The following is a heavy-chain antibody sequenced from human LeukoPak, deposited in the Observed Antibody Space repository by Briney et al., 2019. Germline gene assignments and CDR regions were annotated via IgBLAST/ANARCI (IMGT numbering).Heavy chain of an antibody. CDR2: ISGSGGST. Sequence: GGSLRLSCAASGFTFSSYAMSWVRQAPGKGLEWVSAISGSGGSTYYADSVKGRFTISRDNSKNTLYLQMNSLRAEDTAVYYCAKDYHNIVGATRPLIDAFDIWGQGTMVTVSS. CDR3: AKDYHNIVGATRPLIDAFDI. D-gene: IGHD1-26*01. V-gene: IGHV3-23*01. J-gene: IGHJ3*02. CDR1: GFTFSSYA.